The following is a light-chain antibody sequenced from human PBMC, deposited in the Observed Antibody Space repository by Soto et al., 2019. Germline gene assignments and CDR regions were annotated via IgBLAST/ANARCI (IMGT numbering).Light chain of an antibody. V-gene: IGLV2-14*01. CDR3: SSYTSSSTNV. J-gene: IGLJ1*01. Sequence: QSVLTQPASVSGSPGQSITISCTGTSNDVGGYDFVSWYQHHPGKAPKLMIYEVSNRPSGVSNRFSGSKSGNTASLTISGLQAEDEADYYCSSYTSSSTNVFGTGTKVTVL. CDR2: EVS. CDR1: SNDVGGYDF.